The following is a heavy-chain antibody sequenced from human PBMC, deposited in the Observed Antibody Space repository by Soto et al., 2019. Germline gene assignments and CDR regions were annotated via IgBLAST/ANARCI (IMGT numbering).Heavy chain of an antibody. D-gene: IGHD1-26*01. J-gene: IGHJ3*01. Sequence: EVQLVESGGGLVQPGGYLRLYCAVSGFTFSSSEMSWVRQAPGKGLEWISYIHPSGQPIFYADSVKGRFTISRDNANNSLFLQMNSLRAEDTAVYYCARRASRWGQGTMVTVSS. CDR3: ARRASR. CDR2: IHPSGQPI. CDR1: GFTFSSSE. V-gene: IGHV3-48*03.